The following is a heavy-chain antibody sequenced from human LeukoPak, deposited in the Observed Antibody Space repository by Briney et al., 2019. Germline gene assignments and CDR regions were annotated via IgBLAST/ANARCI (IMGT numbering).Heavy chain of an antibody. D-gene: IGHD6-13*01. J-gene: IGHJ5*02. Sequence: ETLSLTCAVYGGSFSGYYWSWIRQPPGKGLEWIGEINHSGSTNYNPSLKSRVTISVDTSKNQFSLKLSSVTAADTAVCYCARGPIAAAGLLNNWFDPWGQGTLVTVSS. CDR1: GGSFSGYY. CDR2: INHSGST. V-gene: IGHV4-34*01. CDR3: ARGPIAAAGLLNNWFDP.